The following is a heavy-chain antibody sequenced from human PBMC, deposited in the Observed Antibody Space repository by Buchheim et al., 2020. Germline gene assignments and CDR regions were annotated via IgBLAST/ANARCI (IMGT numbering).Heavy chain of an antibody. CDR2: ISYDGSNK. Sequence: QVQLVESGGGVVQPGRSLRLPCAASGFTFSSYGMHWVRQAPGKGLEWVAVISYDGSNKYYADFVKGRFTISRDNSKNTLYLQMNSLRAEDTAVYYCAKDRIAAAGTPYFDYWGQGTL. J-gene: IGHJ4*02. CDR1: GFTFSSYG. V-gene: IGHV3-30*18. CDR3: AKDRIAAAGTPYFDY. D-gene: IGHD6-13*01.